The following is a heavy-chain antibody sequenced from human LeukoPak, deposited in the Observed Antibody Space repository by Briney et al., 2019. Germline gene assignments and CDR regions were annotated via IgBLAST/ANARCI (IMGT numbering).Heavy chain of an antibody. CDR2: INHSGST. CDR3: ASRKLGNDY. J-gene: IGHJ4*02. CDR1: GGSFSGYY. V-gene: IGHV4-34*01. Sequence: SETLSLTCAVYGGSFSGYYWSWIRQPPGKGLEWIGEINHSGSTNYNPSLKSRVTIPVDTSKNQFSLKLSSVTAADTAVYYCASRKLGNDYWGQGILVTVTS. D-gene: IGHD7-27*01.